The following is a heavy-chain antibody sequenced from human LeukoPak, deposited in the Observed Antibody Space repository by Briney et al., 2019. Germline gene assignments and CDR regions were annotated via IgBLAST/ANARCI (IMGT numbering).Heavy chain of an antibody. Sequence: GGSLRLSCAASEFTFSDFSMPWIRQAPGKGLEWVSSISSRGTTIFYAASVEGRFTVSRDNADNSLFLEMRSLRLEDTGVYYCARAPLNMISDPFYSDSWGPGTLVTVPS. CDR1: EFTFSDFS. V-gene: IGHV3-48*01. D-gene: IGHD3-16*01. J-gene: IGHJ4*02. CDR3: ARAPLNMISDPFYSDS. CDR2: ISSRGTTI.